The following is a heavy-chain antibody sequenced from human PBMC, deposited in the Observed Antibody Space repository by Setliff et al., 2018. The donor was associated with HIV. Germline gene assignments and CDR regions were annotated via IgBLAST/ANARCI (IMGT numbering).Heavy chain of an antibody. J-gene: IGHJ3*02. V-gene: IGHV1-2*02. CDR1: GYTFTGYY. CDR2: INPDSGGT. Sequence: ASVKVSCKASGYTFTGYYMHWVRQAPGQGLEWMGWINPDSGGTNYAQKLQGRVTTTTDTSTSTAYMELRSLRSDDTAVYYCPSQGWGTAFDIWGQGTMVTVSS. D-gene: IGHD7-27*01. CDR3: PSQGWGTAFDI.